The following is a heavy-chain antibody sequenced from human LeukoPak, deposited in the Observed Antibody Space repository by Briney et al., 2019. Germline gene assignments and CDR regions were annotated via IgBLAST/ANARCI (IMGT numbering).Heavy chain of an antibody. CDR3: ARGGSSSSGYYYYYMDV. CDR2: ISAYNGNT. CDR1: GGTFSSYG. D-gene: IGHD6-6*01. V-gene: IGHV1-18*01. Sequence: ASVKVSCKASGGTFSSYGISWVRQAPGQGLEWMGWISAYNGNTNYAQKLQGRVTMTTDTSTSTAYMELRSLRSDDTAVYYCARGGSSSSGYYYYYMDVWGKGTTVTVSS. J-gene: IGHJ6*03.